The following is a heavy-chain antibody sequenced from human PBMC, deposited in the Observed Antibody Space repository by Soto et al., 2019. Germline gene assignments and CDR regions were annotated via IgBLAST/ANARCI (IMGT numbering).Heavy chain of an antibody. Sequence: EVQLVESGGGLVQPGGSLRLSCAASGFSFGGYNMNWVRQAPGKGLEWVSHITSGLTTHYADFVQCRFTISRDNAKNSLYLEMNDLRDEDTAVYYCARDTSHGVTIGGLASWGPGTLVTVSS. CDR1: GFSFGGYN. D-gene: IGHD3-16*01. V-gene: IGHV3-48*02. CDR2: ITSGLTT. J-gene: IGHJ4*02. CDR3: ARDTSHGVTIGGLAS.